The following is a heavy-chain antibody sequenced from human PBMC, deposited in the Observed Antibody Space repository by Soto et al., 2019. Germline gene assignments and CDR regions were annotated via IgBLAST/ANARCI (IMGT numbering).Heavy chain of an antibody. CDR2: ISSNGGST. CDR1: GFTFSSYA. CDR3: ARSREMTTVTPPDY. Sequence: GGSLRLSCAASGFTFSSYAMHWVRQAPGKGLEYVSAISSNGGSTYYATSVKGRFTISRDNSKNTLYLQMGSLRAEDMAVYYCARSREMTTVTPPDYWGQGTLVTVSS. V-gene: IGHV3-64*01. D-gene: IGHD4-17*01. J-gene: IGHJ4*02.